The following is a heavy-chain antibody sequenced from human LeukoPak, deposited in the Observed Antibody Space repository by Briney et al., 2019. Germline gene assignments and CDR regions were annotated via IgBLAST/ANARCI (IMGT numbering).Heavy chain of an antibody. CDR1: GFTFSSYG. CDR3: AKDFCGGDCYLGDSYYYGMDV. J-gene: IGHJ6*02. Sequence: GRYLRLYCAASGFTFSSYGMHWVRQAPGKGLEWVAVISYDGSNKYYADSVKGRFTISRDNSKNTLYLQMNSLRAEDTAVYYCAKDFCGGDCYLGDSYYYGMDVWGQGTTVTVSS. CDR2: ISYDGSNK. V-gene: IGHV3-30*18. D-gene: IGHD2-21*02.